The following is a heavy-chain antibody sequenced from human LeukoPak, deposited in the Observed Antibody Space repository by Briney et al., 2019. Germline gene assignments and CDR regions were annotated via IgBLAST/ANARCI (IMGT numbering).Heavy chain of an antibody. CDR3: ARVGCSGGTCYDY. Sequence: PGGSLRLSCAASGLTFSSYSMYWVRQAPGKGLEWVSFISSGSNYIYYIDSVKGRFTISRDNAKNSLYLQMNSLRVEDTAIYYCARVGCSGGTCYDYWGQGTLVAVSS. D-gene: IGHD2-15*01. V-gene: IGHV3-21*01. CDR1: GLTFSSYS. CDR2: ISSGSNYI. J-gene: IGHJ4*02.